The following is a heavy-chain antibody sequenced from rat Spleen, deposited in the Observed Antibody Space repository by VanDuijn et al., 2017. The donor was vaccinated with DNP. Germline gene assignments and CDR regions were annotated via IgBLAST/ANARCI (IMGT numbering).Heavy chain of an antibody. J-gene: IGHJ1*01. CDR1: GFTFSDYN. D-gene: IGHD4-3*01. V-gene: IGHV5-7*01. Sequence: EVQLVESGGGLVQPGRSLKLSCAASGFTFSDYNMAWVRQAPKKDLEWVAAISYDGGSTYYRDSVKGRFTISRDNAKTTLYLQMDSLRSEDTATYYCARDSGYWYVDFWGPGTMVTVSS. CDR2: ISYDGGST. CDR3: ARDSGYWYVDF.